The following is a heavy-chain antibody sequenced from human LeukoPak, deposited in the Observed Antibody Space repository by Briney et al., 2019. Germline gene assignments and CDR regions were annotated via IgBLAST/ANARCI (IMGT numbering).Heavy chain of an antibody. CDR3: ARGVSVVVVAATNYYYYMDV. V-gene: IGHV1-2*02. J-gene: IGHJ6*03. D-gene: IGHD2-15*01. Sequence: ASVKVSCKASGYTFTGYYMHWVRQAPGQGLEWMGWINPNSGGTNYAQKFQGRVTMTRDTSISTAYMELSRLRSDDTAVYYCARGVSVVVVAATNYYYYMDVWGKGTTVTVSS. CDR1: GYTFTGYY. CDR2: INPNSGGT.